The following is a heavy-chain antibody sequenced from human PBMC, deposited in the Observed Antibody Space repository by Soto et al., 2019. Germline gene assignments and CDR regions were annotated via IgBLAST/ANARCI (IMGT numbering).Heavy chain of an antibody. Sequence: PSETLSLTCSVSGGSISSSSYYWGWIRQPPGKGLEWIGSIYYSGSTYYNPSLKSRVTISVDTSKNQFSLKLSSVTAADTAVYYCARLLLFIDPLGQGTRVTVSS. CDR1: GGSISSSSYY. V-gene: IGHV4-39*01. CDR3: ARLLLFIDP. CDR2: IYYSGST. D-gene: IGHD2-21*02. J-gene: IGHJ5*02.